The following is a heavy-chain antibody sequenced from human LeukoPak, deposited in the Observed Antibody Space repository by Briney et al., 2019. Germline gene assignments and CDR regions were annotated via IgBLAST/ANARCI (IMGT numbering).Heavy chain of an antibody. CDR1: GYTFTSYY. CDR3: ARECSGGSCYYFDH. V-gene: IGHV1-46*01. CDR2: INPSDGST. Sequence: ASVKVSCTASGYTFTSYYMHWVRQAPGQGLEWMGIINPSDGSTSYAQKFRDRITVTGDTSTSTVYMELSSLRSEDTAVYYCARECSGGSCYYFDHWGQGTLVTVSS. J-gene: IGHJ4*02. D-gene: IGHD2-15*01.